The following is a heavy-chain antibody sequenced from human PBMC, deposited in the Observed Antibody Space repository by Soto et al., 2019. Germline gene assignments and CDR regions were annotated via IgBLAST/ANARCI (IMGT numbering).Heavy chain of an antibody. V-gene: IGHV5-10-1*01. D-gene: IGHD6-13*01. CDR3: ATAHLYSSSWYPVPYYYYYYGMDV. CDR1: GYSFTSYW. J-gene: IGHJ6*02. Sequence: GESLKISCKGSGYSFTSYWISWVRQMPGKGLEWMGRIDPSDSYTNYSPSFQGHVTISPDKSISTAYLQWSSLKASDTAMYYCATAHLYSSSWYPVPYYYYYYGMDVWGQGTTVTVSS. CDR2: IDPSDSYT.